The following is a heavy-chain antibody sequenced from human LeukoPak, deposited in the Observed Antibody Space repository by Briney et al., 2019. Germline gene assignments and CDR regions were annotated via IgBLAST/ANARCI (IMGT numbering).Heavy chain of an antibody. D-gene: IGHD2-2*01. V-gene: IGHV1-46*01. J-gene: IGHJ4*02. Sequence: GASVKVSCKASGYTFTSYYMHWVRQAPGQGLEWMGIINPSGGSTSYAQKFQGRVTITADESTSTAYMELSSLRSEDTAVYYCARALLGEYCSSTSCYNYFDYWGQGTLVTVSS. CDR2: INPSGGST. CDR3: ARALLGEYCSSTSCYNYFDY. CDR1: GYTFTSYY.